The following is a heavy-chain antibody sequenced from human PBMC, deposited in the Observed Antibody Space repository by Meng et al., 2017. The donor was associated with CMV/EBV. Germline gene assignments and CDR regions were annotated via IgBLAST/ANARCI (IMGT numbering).Heavy chain of an antibody. CDR1: GGSISSSSYY. J-gene: IGHJ4*02. Sequence: SETLSLTCTVSGGSISSSSYYWGWIRQPPGKGLEWIGSIYYSGSTYYNPSLKSRVTRSVDTSKNQFSLKLSSVTAADTAVYYCARAVGGSGWYYFDYWGQGTLVTVS. V-gene: IGHV4-39*07. D-gene: IGHD6-19*01. CDR3: ARAVGGSGWYYFDY. CDR2: IYYSGST.